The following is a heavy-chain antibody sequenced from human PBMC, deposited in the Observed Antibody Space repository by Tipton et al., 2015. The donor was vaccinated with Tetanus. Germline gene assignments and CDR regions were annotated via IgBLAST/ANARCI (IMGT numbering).Heavy chain of an antibody. CDR2: IYINGRN. CDR1: GDSISSNY. Sequence: LRLSCTVSGDSISSNYWSWIRQPAGKGPEWIGRIYINGRNNYNPSLKSRVTMSVDTSKNQFSLRLTSVTAADTAVYYCARANYDFPKKGPFDSWGQGSLVIVSS. CDR3: ARANYDFPKKGPFDS. J-gene: IGHJ4*02. D-gene: IGHD3-3*01. V-gene: IGHV4-4*07.